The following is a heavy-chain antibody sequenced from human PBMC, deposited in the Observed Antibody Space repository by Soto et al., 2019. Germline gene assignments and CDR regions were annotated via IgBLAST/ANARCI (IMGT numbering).Heavy chain of an antibody. J-gene: IGHJ5*02. V-gene: IGHV4-31*03. CDR2: IYYSGTT. CDR3: ARSVFP. CDR1: DGSISRGGYY. Sequence: SEPLSHTCSVSDGSISRGGYYWSWIRQHPGKGLEWIGYIYYSGTTYYNPSLKSRVTISLDTSKNQFSLKLSSVTAADTAMYYCARSVFPWGQGTLVTVSS.